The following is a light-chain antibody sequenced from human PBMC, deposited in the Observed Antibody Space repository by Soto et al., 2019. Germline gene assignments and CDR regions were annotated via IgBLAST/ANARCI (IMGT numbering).Light chain of an antibody. J-gene: IGKJ1*01. CDR3: QQSYNTPQT. V-gene: IGKV1-39*01. Sequence: GDRVTVTCRASQSISTYLNWYQQRPGKAPNLLIYAASNMQSGVPSRFSGNGSGTDFALTISSLQPEDFATYYCQQSYNTPQTFGQGTKVDIK. CDR1: QSISTY. CDR2: AAS.